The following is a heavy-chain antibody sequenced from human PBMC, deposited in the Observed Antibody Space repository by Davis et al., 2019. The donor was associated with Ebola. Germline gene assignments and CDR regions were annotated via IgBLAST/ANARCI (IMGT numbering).Heavy chain of an antibody. Sequence: ASVKVSCKASGYTFTGYYMHWVRQAPGQGLEWMGIINPSGGSTSYAQKFQGRVPMTRDTSTSTVYMELSSLRSEDTAVYYCARGDYYDSSGYYSGNWFDPWGQGTLVTVSS. J-gene: IGHJ5*02. CDR3: ARGDYYDSSGYYSGNWFDP. CDR2: INPSGGST. CDR1: GYTFTGYY. D-gene: IGHD3-22*01. V-gene: IGHV1-46*01.